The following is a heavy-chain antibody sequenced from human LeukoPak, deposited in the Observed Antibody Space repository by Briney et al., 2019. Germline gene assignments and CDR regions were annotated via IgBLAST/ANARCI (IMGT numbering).Heavy chain of an antibody. CDR2: MNPNSGNT. CDR3: ARQELYYYDSSGYVY. Sequence: ASVKVSCKASGYTFTSYDINWVRPATGQGLEWMGWMNPNSGNTGYAQTFQGRVTMTRNTSISTAYMELSSLRSEDTAVYYCARQELYYYDSSGYVYWGQGTLVTVSS. D-gene: IGHD3-22*01. J-gene: IGHJ4*02. V-gene: IGHV1-8*01. CDR1: GYTFTSYD.